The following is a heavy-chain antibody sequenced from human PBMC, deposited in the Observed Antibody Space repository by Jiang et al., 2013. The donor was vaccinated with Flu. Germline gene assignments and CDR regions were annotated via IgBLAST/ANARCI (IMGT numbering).Heavy chain of an antibody. Sequence: GPGLVKPSETLAFTCTVSGGSMTSFYWSWIRHPPGKGLEWIGNVYYSGSATYNPSLKSRVTISVDTSKNQFSLKVRSVTAADTAVYYCARRDDDYANDGFDIWGQGNMVTVTS. CDR3: ARRDDDYANDGFDI. J-gene: IGHJ3*02. CDR1: GGSMTSFY. D-gene: IGHD4-17*01. CDR2: VYYSGSA. V-gene: IGHV4-59*08.